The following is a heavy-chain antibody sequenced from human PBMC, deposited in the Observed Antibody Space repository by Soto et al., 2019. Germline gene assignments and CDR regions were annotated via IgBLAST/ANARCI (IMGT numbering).Heavy chain of an antibody. CDR1: GFTFSSYA. J-gene: IGHJ6*02. CDR3: ARGQGNYYGSGSYYNVHYYGMDV. D-gene: IGHD3-10*01. Sequence: GGSLRLSCAASGFTFSSYAMHWVRQAPGKGLEWVAVISYDGSNKYYADSVKGRFTISRDNSKNTLYLQMNSLRAEDTAVYYCARGQGNYYGSGSYYNVHYYGMDVWGQGTTVTVSS. V-gene: IGHV3-30-3*01. CDR2: ISYDGSNK.